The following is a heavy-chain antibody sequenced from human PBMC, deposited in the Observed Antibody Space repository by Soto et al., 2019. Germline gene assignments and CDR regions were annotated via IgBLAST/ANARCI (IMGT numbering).Heavy chain of an antibody. CDR1: GYTFTSYG. J-gene: IGHJ4*02. CDR3: ARPMPVARFEY. Sequence: QVQLVQSGAEVKKPGASVKVSCKASGYTFTSYGISWVRQAPGQGLEWMGSISTYNGDTNFAQKLQGRVTMTTDTTTSTADMELRSLRSDDTAMYYCARPMPVARFEYWGQGTLGTVSS. CDR2: ISTYNGDT. V-gene: IGHV1-18*01. D-gene: IGHD6-19*01.